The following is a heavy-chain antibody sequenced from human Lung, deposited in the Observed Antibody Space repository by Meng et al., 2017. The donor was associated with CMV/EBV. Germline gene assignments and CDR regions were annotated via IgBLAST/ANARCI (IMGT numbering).Heavy chain of an antibody. CDR2: IYYSGST. CDR1: GGSISSYY. D-gene: IGHD3-3*01. V-gene: IGHV4-59*01. J-gene: IGHJ6*02. CDR3: ARGGYYDFWSGYSYYYYYGMDV. Sequence: GSXRLXCTVSGGSISSYYWSWIRQPPGKGLEWIGYIYYSGSTNYNPSLKSRVTISVDTSKNQFSLKLSSVTAADTAVYYCARGGYYDFWSGYSYYYYYGMDVWXQGTTVTVSS.